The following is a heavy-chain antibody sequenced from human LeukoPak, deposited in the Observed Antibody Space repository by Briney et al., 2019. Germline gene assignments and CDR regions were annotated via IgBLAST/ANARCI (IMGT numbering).Heavy chain of an antibody. V-gene: IGHV1-46*01. CDR2: INPSGGST. J-gene: IGHJ6*02. CDR1: GYTFTSYY. CDR3: ARESSFAVPAASYYYYYGMDV. Sequence: ASVKVSCKASGYTFTSYYMHWVRQAPGQGLEWMGIINPSGGSTSYAQKFQGRVTMTRDTSTSTVYMELSSLRSEDTAVYYCARESSFAVPAASYYYYYGMDVWGQGTTVTVSS. D-gene: IGHD2-2*01.